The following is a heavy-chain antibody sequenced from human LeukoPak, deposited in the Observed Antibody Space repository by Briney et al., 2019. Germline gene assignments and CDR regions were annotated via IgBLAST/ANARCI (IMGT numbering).Heavy chain of an antibody. J-gene: IGHJ5*02. V-gene: IGHV3-23*01. CDR1: GFTFSSYA. Sequence: PGGCLRLSCAASGFTFSSYAMSWVRQAPGRGRECGSAISGSGGSTYYTESVKGRFTISRDNCKNTLYLQMNSLRAEDTAVYYCAKIESGRYDYVWGSYRYPMYNWLVPWGQGTLVTVS. D-gene: IGHD3-16*02. CDR3: AKIESGRYDYVWGSYRYPMYNWLVP. CDR2: ISGSGGST.